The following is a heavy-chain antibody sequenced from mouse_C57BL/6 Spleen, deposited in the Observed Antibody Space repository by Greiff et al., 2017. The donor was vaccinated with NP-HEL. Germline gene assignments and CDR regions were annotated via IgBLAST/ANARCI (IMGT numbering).Heavy chain of an antibody. CDR1: GYSFTGYF. Sequence: VQLKESGPELVKPGDSVKISCKASGYSFTGYFMNWVMQSHGKSLEWIGRINPYNGDTFYNQKFKGKATLTVDKSSSTAHMELRSLTSEDSAVYYCARKGITTVVGYAMDYWGQGTSVTVSS. J-gene: IGHJ4*01. CDR3: ARKGITTVVGYAMDY. CDR2: INPYNGDT. V-gene: IGHV1-20*01. D-gene: IGHD1-1*01.